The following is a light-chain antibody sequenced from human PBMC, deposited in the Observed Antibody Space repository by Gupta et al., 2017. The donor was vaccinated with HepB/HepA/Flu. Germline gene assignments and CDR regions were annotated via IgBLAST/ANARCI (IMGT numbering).Light chain of an antibody. V-gene: IGLV1-40*01. CDR2: SNS. J-gene: IGLJ2*01. Sequence: FVLMHPPSVSGAPGQRITSSCTGISSNIGAGYDVHWYQLLPGTAPTLLIYSNSNRLSGVPARFSGSRSGTSASLAITGLQAEDEADYYCQSYDSSLSGNVVFGGGTKLTVL. CDR1: SSNIGAGYD. CDR3: QSYDSSLSGNVV.